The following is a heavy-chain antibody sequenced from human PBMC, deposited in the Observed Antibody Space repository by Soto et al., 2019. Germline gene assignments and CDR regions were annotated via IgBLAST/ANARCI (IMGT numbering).Heavy chain of an antibody. D-gene: IGHD3-3*01. CDR1: GFTFSGYA. CDR3: AKSYDFWSGYYSDY. V-gene: IGHV3-23*01. Sequence: GGSLRLSCAASGFTFSGYAMSWVRQAPGKGLEWVSAISGSGGSTYYADSVKGRFTISRDNSKNTLYLQMNSLRAEDTAVYYCAKSYDFWSGYYSDYWGQGTLVTVSS. J-gene: IGHJ4*02. CDR2: ISGSGGST.